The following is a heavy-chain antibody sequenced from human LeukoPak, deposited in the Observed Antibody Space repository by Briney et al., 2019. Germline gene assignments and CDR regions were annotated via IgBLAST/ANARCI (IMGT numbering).Heavy chain of an antibody. J-gene: IGHJ1*01. CDR2: ISAYNGNT. CDR3: AVYCGGDCYKYFQH. Sequence: ASVKLSCKVSGYTFTSYGISWVRQPPGQGREWMGWISAYNGNTNYAQKLQGRVTMTIDTSTSTAYMELRSLRSDDTAVYYCAVYCGGDCYKYFQHWGQGTLVTVSS. V-gene: IGHV1-18*01. D-gene: IGHD2-21*02. CDR1: GYTFTSYG.